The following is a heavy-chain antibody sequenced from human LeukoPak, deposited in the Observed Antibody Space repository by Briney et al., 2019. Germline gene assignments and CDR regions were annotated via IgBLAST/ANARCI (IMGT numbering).Heavy chain of an antibody. CDR3: ARDSNRSIAVAGYYYYYGMDV. D-gene: IGHD6-19*01. V-gene: IGHV3-48*04. CDR2: ISSSSSTV. CDR1: GFTFSDYS. J-gene: IGHJ6*02. Sequence: GGSLRLSCAASGFTFSDYSMNWVRQAPGKGLEWVSYISSSSSTVYYADSAKGRFTISRDNAKNSLYLQMNSLRAEDTAVYYCARDSNRSIAVAGYYYYYGMDVWGQGTTVTVSS.